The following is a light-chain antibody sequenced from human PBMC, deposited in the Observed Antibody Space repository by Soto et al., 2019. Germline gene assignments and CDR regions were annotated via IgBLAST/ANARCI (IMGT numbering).Light chain of an antibody. Sequence: QSVLTQPASVSGSPGQSITISCTGTSSDVGDYNYVSWYQQHPGKAPKVMIYDVSNRPSGVSNRFYGSKSGNTASLTISGLQAEDEADYYCSSYTSSSTLVVFGGGTKLTVL. CDR1: SSDVGDYNY. CDR3: SSYTSSSTLVV. J-gene: IGLJ2*01. CDR2: DVS. V-gene: IGLV2-14*01.